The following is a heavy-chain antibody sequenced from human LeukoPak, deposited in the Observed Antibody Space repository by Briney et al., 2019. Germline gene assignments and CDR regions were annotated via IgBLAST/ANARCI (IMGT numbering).Heavy chain of an antibody. CDR1: GYTFTSYD. D-gene: IGHD6-19*01. CDR2: MNPNSGNT. J-gene: IGHJ6*02. V-gene: IGHV1-8*01. Sequence: HRASVNVSCKASGYTFTSYDINWVRQATGQGLEWMGWMNPNSGNTGYAQKFQGRVTMTRNTSISTAYMELSSLRSEDTAVYYCARGGSYSSGWYDYYYGMDVWGQGTTVTVSS. CDR3: ARGGSYSSGWYDYYYGMDV.